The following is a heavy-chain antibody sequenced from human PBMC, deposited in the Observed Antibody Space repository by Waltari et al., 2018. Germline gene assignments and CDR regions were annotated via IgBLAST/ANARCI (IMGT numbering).Heavy chain of an antibody. V-gene: IGHV4-38-2*01. J-gene: IGHJ3*01. CDR3: VRPMYDSSDQGLAFDL. Sequence: QVQLQASGPGLARPSETLSLSCAVSGFPIRSGSYWPWVRQPPGKGLEWIASVFRNRDKYYNPSLQSRVTISMDTSKNQISLQLTSVTAADTALYYCVRPMYDSSDQGLAFDLWGQGTMVTVSS. D-gene: IGHD3-22*01. CDR2: VFRNRDK. CDR1: GFPIRSGSY.